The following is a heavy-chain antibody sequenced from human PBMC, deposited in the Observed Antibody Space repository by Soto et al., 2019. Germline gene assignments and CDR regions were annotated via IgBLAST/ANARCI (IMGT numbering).Heavy chain of an antibody. V-gene: IGHV1-8*01. CDR2: MNPNSGNT. D-gene: IGHD2-15*01. CDR3: ARGWVVASPHRYYYYYGMDV. Sequence: QVQLVQSGAEVKKPGASVKVSCKASGYTFTSYDINWVRQATGQGLEWMGWMNPNSGNTGYAQKFQGRVTMTRSTSISTAYVELSSLRSEDTAVYYCARGWVVASPHRYYYYYGMDVWGQGTTVTVSS. CDR1: GYTFTSYD. J-gene: IGHJ6*02.